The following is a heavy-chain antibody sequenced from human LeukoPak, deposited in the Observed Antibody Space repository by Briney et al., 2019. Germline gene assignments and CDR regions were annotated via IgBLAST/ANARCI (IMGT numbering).Heavy chain of an antibody. V-gene: IGHV3-7*01. CDR2: IKQDGSEK. Sequence: PGWSLRLSCAASGFTFSSYWMSWVRQAPGKGLEWVANIKQDGSEKYYVDSVKGRFTISRDNAKNSLYLQMNSLRAEDTAVYYCARDENYDFWSGYFSAPDAFDIWGQGTMVTVSS. CDR3: ARDENYDFWSGYFSAPDAFDI. J-gene: IGHJ3*02. D-gene: IGHD3-3*01. CDR1: GFTFSSYW.